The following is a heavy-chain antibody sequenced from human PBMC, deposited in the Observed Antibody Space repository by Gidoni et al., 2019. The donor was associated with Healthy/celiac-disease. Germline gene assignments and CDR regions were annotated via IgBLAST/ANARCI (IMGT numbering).Heavy chain of an antibody. Sequence: ELQLVESRGGLVKPGGSVRSACAATGFTFSSNWKHWVRQAPGKGLVWVLRSNSDGSSTSYADSVKGRFTISRDNAKNTLYLQMNSLRAEDTAVYYCAGDGSVAVAGAGFDPWGQGTLVTVSS. CDR1: GFTFSSNW. CDR3: AGDGSVAVAGAGFDP. J-gene: IGHJ5*02. V-gene: IGHV3-74*01. CDR2: SNSDGSST. D-gene: IGHD6-19*01.